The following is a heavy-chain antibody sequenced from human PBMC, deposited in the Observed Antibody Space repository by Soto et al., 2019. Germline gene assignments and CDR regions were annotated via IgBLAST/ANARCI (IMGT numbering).Heavy chain of an antibody. V-gene: IGHV4-59*01. D-gene: IGHD3-10*01. Sequence: SETLSLTCTVSGGSISSYYWSWIRQPPGKGLEWIGYIYYSGSTNYNPSLKSRVTISVDTSKNQFSLKLSSVTAADTAVYYCARVKATYYYGSGSYSNWFDPWGQGTLVTVSS. CDR1: GGSISSYY. J-gene: IGHJ5*02. CDR2: IYYSGST. CDR3: ARVKATYYYGSGSYSNWFDP.